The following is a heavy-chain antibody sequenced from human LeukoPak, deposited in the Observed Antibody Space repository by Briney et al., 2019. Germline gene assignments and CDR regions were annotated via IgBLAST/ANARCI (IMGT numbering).Heavy chain of an antibody. CDR2: INWNGGST. CDR1: GFTFDDYG. Sequence: PGGSLRLSCAASGFTFDDYGMSWVRQAPGKGLEWVSGINWNGGSTGYADSVKGRFTISRDNAKNSLYLQMNSLRAEDTALYYCARGETATFRGPYFDYWGQGTLVTASS. J-gene: IGHJ4*02. D-gene: IGHD5-24*01. CDR3: ARGETATFRGPYFDY. V-gene: IGHV3-20*04.